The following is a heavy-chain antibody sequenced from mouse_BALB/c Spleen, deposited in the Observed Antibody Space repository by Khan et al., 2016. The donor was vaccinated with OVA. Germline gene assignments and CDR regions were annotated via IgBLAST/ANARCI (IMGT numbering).Heavy chain of an antibody. D-gene: IGHD2-14*01. V-gene: IGHV1-4*01. Sequence: QVQLKQSGAELARPGASVKMSCKASGYTFTSYTIHWIKKRPGQGLEWIGYINPSNGYTNYNQKFKDKATLTTDKSSTTAYLQLSSLTFDDSAVYNCVRDGADHRNDGWFAYWGQGTLVTVSA. CDR3: VRDGADHRNDGWFAY. CDR1: GYTFTSYT. CDR2: INPSNGYT. J-gene: IGHJ3*01.